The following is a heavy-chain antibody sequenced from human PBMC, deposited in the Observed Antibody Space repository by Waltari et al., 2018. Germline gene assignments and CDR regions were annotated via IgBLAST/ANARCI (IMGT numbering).Heavy chain of an antibody. J-gene: IGHJ6*02. D-gene: IGHD1-26*01. CDR2: ISGSGGDT. CDR3: AKGGGHPNPGKWTLASYYYGMDV. Sequence: EVQLLESGGGLQQPGGFLRLSCAASGFTFGSYAMSWVRQAPGKGLEWVASISGSGGDTYYADSGRFTISRDNSKNTLYLQVNSLRAEDTALYYCAKGGGHPNPGKWTLASYYYGMDVWGQGTTVTVSS. CDR1: GFTFGSYA. V-gene: IGHV3-23*01.